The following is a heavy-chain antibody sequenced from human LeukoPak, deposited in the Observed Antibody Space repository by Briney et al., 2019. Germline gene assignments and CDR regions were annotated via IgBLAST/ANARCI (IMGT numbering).Heavy chain of an antibody. J-gene: IGHJ4*02. V-gene: IGHV3-11*04. CDR2: ISSSGSTI. CDR1: GFTFSDYY. Sequence: GGSLRPSCAASGFTFSDYYMSWIRQAPGKGLEWVSYISSSGSTIYYADSVKGRFTISRDNAKNSLYLQMNSLRAEDTAVYYCARGANYDYVWGSYRYMDFDYWGQGTLVTVSS. D-gene: IGHD3-16*02. CDR3: ARGANYDYVWGSYRYMDFDY.